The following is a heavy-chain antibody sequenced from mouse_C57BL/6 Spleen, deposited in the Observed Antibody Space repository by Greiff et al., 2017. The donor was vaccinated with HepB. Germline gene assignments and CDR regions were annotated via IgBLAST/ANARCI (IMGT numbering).Heavy chain of an antibody. CDR3: ARRWDFDY. CDR1: GFTFSSYA. CDR2: ISDGGSYT. D-gene: IGHD4-1*01. V-gene: IGHV5-4*03. J-gene: IGHJ2*01. Sequence: EVKLVESGGGLVKPGGSLKLSCAASGFTFSSYAMSWVRQTPEKRLEWVATISDGGSYTYYPDNVKGRFTISRDNAKNNLYLQMSHLKSEDTAMYYCARRWDFDYWGQGTTLTVSS.